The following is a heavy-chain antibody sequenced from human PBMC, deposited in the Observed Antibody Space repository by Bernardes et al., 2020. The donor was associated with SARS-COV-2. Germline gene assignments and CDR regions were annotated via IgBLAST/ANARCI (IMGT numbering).Heavy chain of an antibody. Sequence: GGSLRLSCAASGFTFSSYWMNWIRQAPGKGLEWVANIKEDGSEKNYVDSVKGRFTISRDNAKNSLYLQMNSLRAEDTAVYHCASALDVPWGQGTLVTVSS. CDR2: IKEDGSEK. CDR1: GFTFSSYW. V-gene: IGHV3-7*01. CDR3: ASALDVP. J-gene: IGHJ5*02.